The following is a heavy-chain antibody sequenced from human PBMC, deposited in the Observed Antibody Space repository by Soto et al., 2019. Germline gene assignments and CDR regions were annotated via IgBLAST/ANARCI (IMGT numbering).Heavy chain of an antibody. J-gene: IGHJ6*02. CDR3: ALVVKFITLPPQDV. D-gene: IGHD2-15*01. Sequence: QVQLVQSGDEVRKPGSSVKVSCKASGYIFVNYGIAWVRQAPGQGLEWMGWISPYSGNTHYASKVQGRLTMTTDRPTRTAYMDLGSRPSDHTAVYYFALVVKFITLPPQDVWGPGTTVTVSS. V-gene: IGHV1-18*01. CDR1: GYIFVNYG. CDR2: ISPYSGNT.